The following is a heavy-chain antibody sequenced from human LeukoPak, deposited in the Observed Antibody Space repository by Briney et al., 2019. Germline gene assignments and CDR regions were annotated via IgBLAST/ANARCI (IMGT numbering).Heavy chain of an antibody. CDR1: GYTFTSYY. Sequence: ASVKVSCKASGYTFTSYYMHWVRQAPGQGLEWMGIINPSGGSTSYAQKFQGRVTMTRDTSTSTVYTELSSLRSEDTAVYYCAREMWDIVGATDGWFDPWGQGTLVTVSS. CDR3: AREMWDIVGATDGWFDP. CDR2: INPSGGST. D-gene: IGHD1-26*01. V-gene: IGHV1-46*01. J-gene: IGHJ5*02.